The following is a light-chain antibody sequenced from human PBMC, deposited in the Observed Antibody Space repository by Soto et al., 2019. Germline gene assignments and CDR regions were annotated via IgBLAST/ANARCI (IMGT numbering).Light chain of an antibody. CDR1: QSVSSY. CDR2: DAS. V-gene: IGKV3-11*01. J-gene: IGKJ2*01. Sequence: EIVLTQSPDTLSLSPGETATLSCRASQSVSSYLAWYQHKPGQAPRLLIYDASHRATGIPARFSGSGSGADFPLTISSLEPEDFAVYYCQQRRNCPMSTFGQGTKLEIK. CDR3: QQRRNCPMST.